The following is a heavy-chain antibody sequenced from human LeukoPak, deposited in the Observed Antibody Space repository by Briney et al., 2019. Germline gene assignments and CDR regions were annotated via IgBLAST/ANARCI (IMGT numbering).Heavy chain of an antibody. CDR3: AGVRYSSSWYVPNWFDP. Sequence: SETLSLTCAVYGGSFSGYYWSWIRQPPGKGLEWIGEINHSGSTNYNPSLKSRVTISVDTSKNQFSLKLSSVTAADTAVYYCAGVRYSSSWYVPNWFDPWGQGTLVTVSS. CDR1: GGSFSGYY. CDR2: INHSGST. V-gene: IGHV4-34*01. J-gene: IGHJ5*02. D-gene: IGHD6-13*01.